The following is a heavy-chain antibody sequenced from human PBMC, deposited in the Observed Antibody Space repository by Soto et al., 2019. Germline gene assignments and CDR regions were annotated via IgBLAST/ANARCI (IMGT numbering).Heavy chain of an antibody. V-gene: IGHV3-23*01. CDR2: ISGSGGST. CDR3: AYSSTPFDY. D-gene: IGHD6-13*01. CDR1: GFTFSSYA. Sequence: EVQLLESGGGLVQPGGILRHSCAASGFTFSSYAMSWVLQAPGKGLEWVSAISGSGGSTYYPDSVKGRFTISRDKSKNTLYLQMNSLRAEDTAVYYCAYSSTPFDYWGQGTLVTVSS. J-gene: IGHJ4*02.